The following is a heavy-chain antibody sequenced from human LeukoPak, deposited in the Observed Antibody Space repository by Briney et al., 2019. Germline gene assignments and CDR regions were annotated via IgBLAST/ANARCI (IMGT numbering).Heavy chain of an antibody. CDR1: GFTVSSNY. D-gene: IGHD4-23*01. Sequence: GGSLRLSCAASGFTVSSNYMSWVRQAPGKGLEWVSVIYSGGSTYYADSVKGRFTISRDNSKNTLYLQMNSLRAEDTAVYYCARAEDGGYYFDYWGQGTLVTVSS. CDR3: ARAEDGGYYFDY. CDR2: IYSGGST. V-gene: IGHV3-53*01. J-gene: IGHJ4*02.